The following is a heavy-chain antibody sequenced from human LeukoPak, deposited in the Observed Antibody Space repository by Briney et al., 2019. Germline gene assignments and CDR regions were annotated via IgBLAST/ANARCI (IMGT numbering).Heavy chain of an antibody. CDR3: ARGLGSGWSGTYYFDY. CDR2: MNPNSGNT. Sequence: ASVKVSCKASGYTFTSYDINWVRQATGQGLEWMGWMNPNSGNTGYAQKFQGRVTITRNTSISTAYMELSSLRSEDTAVYYCARGLGSGWSGTYYFDYWGQGTLVTVPS. CDR1: GYTFTSYD. D-gene: IGHD6-19*01. V-gene: IGHV1-8*03. J-gene: IGHJ4*02.